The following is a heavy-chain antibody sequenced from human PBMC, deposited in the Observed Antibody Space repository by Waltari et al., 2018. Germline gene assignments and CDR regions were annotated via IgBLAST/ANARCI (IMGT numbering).Heavy chain of an antibody. Sequence: EVQLLESGGGLVQPGGSLRLSCAASGFTFSSYALSWVPQAPGKGLEWVSAISGSGGSTYYADSVKGRFTISRDNSKNTLYLQMNSLRAEDTAVYYCAKDISFGVVTLDYWGQGTLVTVSS. D-gene: IGHD3-3*01. V-gene: IGHV3-23*01. CDR3: AKDISFGVVTLDY. CDR2: ISGSGGST. CDR1: GFTFSSYA. J-gene: IGHJ4*02.